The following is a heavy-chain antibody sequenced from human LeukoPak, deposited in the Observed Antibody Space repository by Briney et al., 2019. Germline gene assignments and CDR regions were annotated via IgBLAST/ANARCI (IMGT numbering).Heavy chain of an antibody. CDR3: ARLNSAANFLDY. CDR2: ITPYNGNT. D-gene: IGHD2-15*01. Sequence: GASGKVSCKASGYTFSSYDITWVRQAPGQGLEWMGWITPYNGNTDYAQKVQGRVTMTADTSTSTAYMELRSLISDDTAVYYCARLNSAANFLDYWGQGTLVTVSS. J-gene: IGHJ4*02. CDR1: GYTFSSYD. V-gene: IGHV1-18*01.